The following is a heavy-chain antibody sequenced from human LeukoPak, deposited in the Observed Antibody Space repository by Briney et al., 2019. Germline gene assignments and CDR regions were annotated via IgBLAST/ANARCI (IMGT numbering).Heavy chain of an antibody. CDR3: ARSEWLRSLAFDI. V-gene: IGHV3-66*01. CDR1: GFTFSSYA. CDR2: IYSGGST. D-gene: IGHD5-12*01. J-gene: IGHJ3*02. Sequence: GGSLRLSCAASGFTFSSYAMSWVRQAPGKGLEWVSVIYSGGSTYYADSVKGRFTISRDNSKNTLYLQMNSLRAEDTAVYYCARSEWLRSLAFDIWGQGTMVTVSS.